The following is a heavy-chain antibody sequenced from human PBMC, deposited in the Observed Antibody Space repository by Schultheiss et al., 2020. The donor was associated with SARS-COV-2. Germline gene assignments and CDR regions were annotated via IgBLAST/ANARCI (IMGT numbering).Heavy chain of an antibody. Sequence: GESLKISCSASGFTFSSYAMHWVRQAPGKGLEYVSAISSNGGSTYYADSVKGRFTISRDNSKNTLYLQMSSLRAEDTAVYYCVGGITMVRGWGQGTLVTVFS. J-gene: IGHJ4*02. V-gene: IGHV3-64D*06. CDR3: VGGITMVRG. D-gene: IGHD3-10*01. CDR1: GFTFSSYA. CDR2: ISSNGGST.